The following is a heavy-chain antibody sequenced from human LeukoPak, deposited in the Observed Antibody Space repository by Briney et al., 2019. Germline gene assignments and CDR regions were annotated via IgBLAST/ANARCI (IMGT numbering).Heavy chain of an antibody. V-gene: IGHV3-23*01. CDR3: ARVSGSSGGFYYYYMDV. D-gene: IGHD1-26*01. Sequence: PGGSLRLSCAASGFTLSSYAMSWVRQAPGKGLEWVSVISDSGGSTYYADSVKGRFTISRDNAKNSLYLQMNSLRAEDTAVYYCARVSGSSGGFYYYYMDVWGKGTTVTVSS. CDR1: GFTLSSYA. J-gene: IGHJ6*03. CDR2: ISDSGGST.